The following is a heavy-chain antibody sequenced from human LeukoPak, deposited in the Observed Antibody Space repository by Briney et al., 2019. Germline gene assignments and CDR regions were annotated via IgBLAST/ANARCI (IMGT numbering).Heavy chain of an antibody. D-gene: IGHD3-3*01. Sequence: ASVKVSCKASGGTFSSYAISWVRQAPGQGLEWMGRIIPILGIANYAQKFQGRVTITADESTSTAYMELSSLRSEDTAVYYCARGRDITISLYYFDYWGQGTLVTVSS. CDR3: ARGRDITISLYYFDY. CDR2: IIPILGIA. J-gene: IGHJ4*02. V-gene: IGHV1-69*04. CDR1: GGTFSSYA.